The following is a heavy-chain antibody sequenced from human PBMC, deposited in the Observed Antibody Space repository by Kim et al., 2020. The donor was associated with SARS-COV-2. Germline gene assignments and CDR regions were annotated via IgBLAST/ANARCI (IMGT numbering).Heavy chain of an antibody. CDR2: IYYSGST. D-gene: IGHD2-21*02. Sequence: SETLSLTCTVSGGSISSSSYYWGWIRQPPGKGLEWIGSIYYSGSTYYNPSLKSRVTISVDTSKNQFSLKLSSVTAADTAVYYCARLGVVTAVDDAFDIWGQGTMVTVSS. V-gene: IGHV4-39*01. CDR1: GGSISSSSYY. CDR3: ARLGVVTAVDDAFDI. J-gene: IGHJ3*02.